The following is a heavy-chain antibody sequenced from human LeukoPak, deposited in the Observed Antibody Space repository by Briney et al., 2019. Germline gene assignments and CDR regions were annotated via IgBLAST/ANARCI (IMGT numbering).Heavy chain of an antibody. V-gene: IGHV3-30*04. CDR1: GFTFSSYV. CDR3: ARDYGGNPRSSTYFDY. D-gene: IGHD4-23*01. J-gene: IGHJ4*02. CDR2: ISYDGSNE. Sequence: PGGSLRLSCAASGFTFSSYVMHWVRQAPGKGLEWVAIISYDGSNEYYADSVKGRFTISRDNSKNTLYLQMNSLRAEDTAVYYCARDYGGNPRSSTYFDYWGQGTLVTVSS.